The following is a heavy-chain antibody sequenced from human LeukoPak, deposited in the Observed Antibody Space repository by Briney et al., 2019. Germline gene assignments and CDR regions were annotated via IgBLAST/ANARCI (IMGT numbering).Heavy chain of an antibody. Sequence: GASLRLSCTASGFTFSSYWMHWVRQAPGQGLEWVSCINSDGSSTNYAGSVKDRFTISRDNATNTPYLQLNSLRSEDTAVYYCARDAVLIEVPIRQGDYWGQGTLVTVSS. CDR2: INSDGSST. J-gene: IGHJ4*02. D-gene: IGHD5-24*01. CDR3: ARDAVLIEVPIRQGDY. CDR1: GFTFSSYW. V-gene: IGHV3-74*01.